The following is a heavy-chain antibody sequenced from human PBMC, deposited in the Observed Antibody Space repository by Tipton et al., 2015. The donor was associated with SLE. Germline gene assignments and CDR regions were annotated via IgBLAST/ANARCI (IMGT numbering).Heavy chain of an antibody. V-gene: IGHV1-2*02. CDR3: ARSKEKYNSGWNDY. CDR1: GYILSDYY. Sequence: QSGAEVKKPGASVKVSCTASGYILSDYYLHWVRQAPGQGLEWMGWINPYSGDTNYARKFQGRVTLTRDTSVNTAYMEVSRLTSDDTAVYYCARSKEKYNSGWNDYWGQGTLVTVSS. J-gene: IGHJ4*02. CDR2: INPYSGDT. D-gene: IGHD6-19*01.